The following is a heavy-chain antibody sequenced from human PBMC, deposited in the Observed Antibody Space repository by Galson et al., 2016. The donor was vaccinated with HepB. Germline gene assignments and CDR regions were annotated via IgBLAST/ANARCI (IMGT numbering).Heavy chain of an antibody. Sequence: SLRLSCAASGFTFTNYWMNWVRQTPEKGLEWVANISPDGGEKYYVDSVKGRFTISRDNAKNSLSVQMNSLRSDDTAVYYCAGTTVASGGTRRFDYWGQGTLVTVPS. J-gene: IGHJ4*02. CDR2: ISPDGGEK. D-gene: IGHD1-14*01. V-gene: IGHV3-7*04. CDR1: GFTFTNYW. CDR3: AGTTVASGGTRRFDY.